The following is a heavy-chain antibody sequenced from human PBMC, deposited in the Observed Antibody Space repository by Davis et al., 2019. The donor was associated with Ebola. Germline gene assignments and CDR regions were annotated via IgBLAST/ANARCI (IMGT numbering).Heavy chain of an antibody. V-gene: IGHV4-59*01. Sequence: MPSETLSLTCTVSGGSINTYYWSWIRQPPGKGLEWIAYIHHSGSTDYHPSLKSRVTMSLDTSKNQFSLKLSSVTIADTAVYYCASDVRNTALYGLDVWGQGTTVTVSS. J-gene: IGHJ6*02. CDR2: IHHSGST. CDR3: ASDVRNTALYGLDV. CDR1: GGSINTYY. D-gene: IGHD5-18*01.